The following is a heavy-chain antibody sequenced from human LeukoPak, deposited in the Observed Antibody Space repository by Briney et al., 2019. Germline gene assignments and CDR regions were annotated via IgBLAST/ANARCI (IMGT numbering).Heavy chain of an antibody. J-gene: IGHJ6*02. CDR1: GYSFTSYW. D-gene: IGHD5-12*01. Sequence: GESLKISCKGSGYSFTSYWIGWVRQMPGNGLEWMGIIYPGDSDTRYSPSFQGQVTISAGKSISTAYLQWSSLKASDTAMYYCARDGYSGSYGMDVWGQGTTVTVSS. CDR2: IYPGDSDT. CDR3: ARDGYSGSYGMDV. V-gene: IGHV5-51*01.